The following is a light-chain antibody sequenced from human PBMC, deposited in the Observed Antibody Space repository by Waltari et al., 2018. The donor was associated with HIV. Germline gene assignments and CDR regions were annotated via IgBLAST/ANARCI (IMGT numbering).Light chain of an antibody. CDR1: HHIRSW. V-gene: IGKV1-12*01. CDR2: AAF. J-gene: IGKJ3*01. CDR3: QQAHSTPFT. Sequence: DIQMTQSPSSVSASVGDRVTLTCRSSHHIRSWLAWYQQKPGEAPKLLIYAAFNLQSGVPSRFVGSGSGTNFTLTITSLQPEDSATYHCQQAHSTPFTFGPGTKVEVK.